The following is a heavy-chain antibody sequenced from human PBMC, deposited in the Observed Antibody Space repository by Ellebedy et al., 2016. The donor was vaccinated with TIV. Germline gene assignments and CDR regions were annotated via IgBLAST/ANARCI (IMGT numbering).Heavy chain of an antibody. CDR1: GFTFSIYD. J-gene: IGHJ4*02. CDR2: ISYDGSNK. CDR3: TRDMGTTVVTPTFDY. Sequence: PGGSLRLSCAASGFTFSIYDMHWVRQAPGKGLEWVAVISYDGSNKYYADSVKGRFTISRDNSKNKLYLQMNSLRAEDTAVYYCTRDMGTTVVTPTFDYWGQGTLVTVSS. D-gene: IGHD4-23*01. V-gene: IGHV3-30-3*01.